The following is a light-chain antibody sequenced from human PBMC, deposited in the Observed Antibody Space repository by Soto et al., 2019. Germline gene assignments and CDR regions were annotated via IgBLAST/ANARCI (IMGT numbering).Light chain of an antibody. CDR1: SSDVGGYNY. Sequence: QPVLTQPPSASGSPGQSVTISCTGTSSDVGGYNYVSWYQHHPGKAPKLMIYEVNKRPSEVPDRFSASKSGNTASLTVSGLQAEDEADYYCSSYAGNNNLVFGTGTKVTVL. V-gene: IGLV2-8*01. CDR2: EVN. CDR3: SSYAGNNNLV. J-gene: IGLJ1*01.